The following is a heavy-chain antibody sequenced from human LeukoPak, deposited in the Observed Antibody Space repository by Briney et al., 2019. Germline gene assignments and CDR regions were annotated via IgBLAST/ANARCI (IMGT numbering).Heavy chain of an antibody. CDR2: IWYDGSNK. CDR3: AKGYYDFWSGYYYYYYMDV. CDR1: GFTFSSYG. J-gene: IGHJ6*03. V-gene: IGHV3-33*06. Sequence: GGSLRLSCAASGFTFSSYGMHWVRQAPGKGLEWVAVIWYDGSNKYYADSVKGRFTTSRDNSKNTLYLQMNSLRAEDTAVYYCAKGYYDFWSGYYYYYYMDVWGKGTTVTVSS. D-gene: IGHD3-3*01.